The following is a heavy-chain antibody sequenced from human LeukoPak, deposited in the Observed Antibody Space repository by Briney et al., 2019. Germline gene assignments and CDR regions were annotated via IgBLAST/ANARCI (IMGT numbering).Heavy chain of an antibody. CDR1: GGSFNTYA. Sequence: SVKVSCKASGGSFNTYAINWVRQAPGQGLEWMGGIICVFGIPNYAQKFQGRVTITADESTGTAYMELSSLRSEDTAVYYCARDVTTTSKFDYWGQGTLVTVSS. CDR2: IICVFGIP. D-gene: IGHD4-17*01. J-gene: IGHJ4*02. CDR3: ARDVTTTSKFDY. V-gene: IGHV1-69*13.